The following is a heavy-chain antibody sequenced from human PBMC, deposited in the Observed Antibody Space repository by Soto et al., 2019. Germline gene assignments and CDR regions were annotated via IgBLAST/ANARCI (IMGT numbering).Heavy chain of an antibody. CDR3: TKNSAYALDY. D-gene: IGHD5-12*01. Sequence: QVQLQESGPGLVKPSGTLSLSCAVSGGSVSNNNWWSWVRQSPGNGLEWIGEIHHSGGTSYNPSLERRATLSVDKSKHELSLRLNYVTAADTAVYYCTKNSAYALDYWGLGILVTVSS. V-gene: IGHV4-4*02. CDR2: IHHSGGT. J-gene: IGHJ4*02. CDR1: GGSVSNNNW.